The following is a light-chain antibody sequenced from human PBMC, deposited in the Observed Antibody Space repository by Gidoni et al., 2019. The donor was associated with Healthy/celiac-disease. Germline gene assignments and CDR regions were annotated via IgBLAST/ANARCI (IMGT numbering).Light chain of an antibody. CDR1: QSISSY. CDR3: QQSYSTPMYT. J-gene: IGKJ2*01. Sequence: DIQMTQSPSSLSASVGVRVTITCRASQSISSYLNWYQQKPGKAPKLLIYAASSLQSGVPSRFSGSGSGTDFTLTISSLQPEDFATYYCQQSYSTPMYTFXQXTKLEIK. V-gene: IGKV1-39*01. CDR2: AAS.